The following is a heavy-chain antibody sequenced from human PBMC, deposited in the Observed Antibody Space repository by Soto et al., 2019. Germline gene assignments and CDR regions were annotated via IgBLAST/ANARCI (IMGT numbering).Heavy chain of an antibody. CDR3: AREGRSIAARPQAFDI. CDR1: GFTFSSYG. CDR2: IWYDGSNK. Sequence: GGSLRLSCAASGFTFSSYGMHWVRQAPGKGLEWVAVIWYDGSNKYYADSVKGRFTIPRDNSKNTLYLQMNSLRAEDTAVYYCAREGRSIAARPQAFDIWGQGTMVTVSS. J-gene: IGHJ3*02. D-gene: IGHD6-6*01. V-gene: IGHV3-33*01.